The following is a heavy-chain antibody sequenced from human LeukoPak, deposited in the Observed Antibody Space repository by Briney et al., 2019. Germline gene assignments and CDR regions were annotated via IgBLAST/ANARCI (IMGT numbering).Heavy chain of an antibody. J-gene: IGHJ4*02. V-gene: IGHV1-69*01. CDR1: GGTFSSYA. D-gene: IGHD3-16*02. CDR2: IIPIFGTA. CDR3: ARDTAYYDYVWGSYRYTSYFDY. Sequence: ASVKVSCKASGGTFSSYAISWVRQAPGQGLEWMGGIIPIFGTANYAQKFQGRVTITADESTSTANMELSSLRSEDTAVYYCARDTAYYDYVWGSYRYTSYFDYWGQGTLVTVSS.